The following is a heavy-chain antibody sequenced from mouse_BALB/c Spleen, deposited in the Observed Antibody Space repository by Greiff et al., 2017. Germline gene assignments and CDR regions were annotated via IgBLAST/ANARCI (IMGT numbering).Heavy chain of an antibody. D-gene: IGHD2-4*01. V-gene: IGHV14-4*02. J-gene: IGHJ3*01. CDR3: NAGDYGAWFAY. Sequence: EVQLQQSGAELVRSGASVKLSCTASGFNIKDYYMHWVKQRPEQGLEWIGWIDPENGDTEYAPKFQGKATMSAVTSSNTAYLQLSSLTSEDTAVYYCNAGDYGAWFAYWGQGTLVTVSA. CDR1: GFNIKDYY. CDR2: IDPENGDT.